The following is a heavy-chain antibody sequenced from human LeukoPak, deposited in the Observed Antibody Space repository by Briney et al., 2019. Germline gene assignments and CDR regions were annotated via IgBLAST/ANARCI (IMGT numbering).Heavy chain of an antibody. CDR2: IRTKSYGATT. CDR3: VRGQRKVVSQVVYYFDY. D-gene: IGHD2-15*01. Sequence: PGGSLRLSCTTSGFTFGDYAMSWFRQAPGKGLEWVGFIRTKSYGATTDYAASVKGRFTISRDDSKSIAYLQMNSLKTEDTAVYYCVRGQRKVVSQVVYYFDYWGQGTLVTVSS. V-gene: IGHV3-49*03. J-gene: IGHJ4*02. CDR1: GFTFGDYA.